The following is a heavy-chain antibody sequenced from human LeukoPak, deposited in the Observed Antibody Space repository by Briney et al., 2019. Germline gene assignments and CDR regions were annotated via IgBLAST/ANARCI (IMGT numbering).Heavy chain of an antibody. Sequence: GGSLRLSCAASGFTFDDYAMHWVRQAPGKGLEWVSLISGDGGSTYYADSVKGRFTISRDNSKNSLYLQMNSLRAEDTALYYCAKVLGYYDSSGYYQEGGFDYWGQGTLVTVSS. CDR1: GFTFDDYA. CDR3: AKVLGYYDSSGYYQEGGFDY. V-gene: IGHV3-43*02. D-gene: IGHD3-22*01. CDR2: ISGDGGST. J-gene: IGHJ4*02.